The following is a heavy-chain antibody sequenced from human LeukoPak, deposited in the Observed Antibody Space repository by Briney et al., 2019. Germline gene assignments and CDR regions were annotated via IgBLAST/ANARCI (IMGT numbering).Heavy chain of an antibody. J-gene: IGHJ4*02. V-gene: IGHV4-59*01. CDR2: SYHRGST. CDR3: ARDRELGY. CDR1: GFTFNTYA. D-gene: IGHD1-1*01. Sequence: GSLRLSCAASGFTFNTYAMSWIRQPPGKGLEWIGWSYHRGSTSYNPSLKSRVAISVDTSKDQFSLKLSSVTAADTAVYYCARDRELGYWGQGTLVTVSS.